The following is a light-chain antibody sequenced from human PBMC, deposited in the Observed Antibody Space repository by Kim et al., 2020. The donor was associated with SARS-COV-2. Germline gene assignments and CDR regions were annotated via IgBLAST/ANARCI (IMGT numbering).Light chain of an antibody. V-gene: IGLV7-46*01. Sequence: PGGTVTLTCGSSTGAGTSAQFPYWFQHKPDRAPNALIYDNTERHSLTPARFSGSLLGDKAALTLSGAQPEDEADYSCLLFYSGVRVFGGGTQLTVL. CDR2: DNT. J-gene: IGLJ3*02. CDR3: LLFYSGVRV. CDR1: TGAGTSAQF.